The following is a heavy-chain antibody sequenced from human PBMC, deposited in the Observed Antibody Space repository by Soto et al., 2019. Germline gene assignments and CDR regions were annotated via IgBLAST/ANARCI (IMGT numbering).Heavy chain of an antibody. V-gene: IGHV4-61*01. CDR2: IYYSGST. Sequence: SETLSLTCTVAGGSVSSCSNYWSWIRQPPGKGLEWIGYIYYSGSTNYNPSLKIRVTISVGTSKNQFSLKLSSVTAADAAEYYCARLNPRRYFDYWGQGTLVTVSS. J-gene: IGHJ4*02. CDR3: ARLNPRRYFDY. CDR1: GGSVSSCSNY.